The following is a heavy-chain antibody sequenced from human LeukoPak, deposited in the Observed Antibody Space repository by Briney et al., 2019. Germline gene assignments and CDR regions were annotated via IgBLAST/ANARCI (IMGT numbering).Heavy chain of an antibody. V-gene: IGHV1-24*01. Sequence: GGSLRLSCAASGFTFSSYGMHWVRQAPGKGLEWMGGFDPEDGETIYAQKFQGRVTMTEDTSTDTAYMELSSLRSEDTAVYYCATPYSSGWGPRYGMDVWGQGTTVTVSS. CDR2: FDPEDGET. D-gene: IGHD6-19*01. CDR3: ATPYSSGWGPRYGMDV. J-gene: IGHJ6*02. CDR1: GFTFSSYG.